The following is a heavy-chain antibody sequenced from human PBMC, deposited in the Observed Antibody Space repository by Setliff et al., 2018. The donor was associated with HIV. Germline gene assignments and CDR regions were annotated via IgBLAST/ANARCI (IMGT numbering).Heavy chain of an antibody. Sequence: GGSLRLSCAASGFTFNNHAVTWFRQAPGKGLEWVSGISGSGVSTYYADNVKGRFTISRDNSKNTLYLQMNSLRLEDTALYYCVKGGMTNAAFNIWGPGTMVTVSS. CDR1: GFTFNNHA. V-gene: IGHV3-23*01. J-gene: IGHJ3*02. CDR3: VKGGMTNAAFNI. CDR2: ISGSGVST. D-gene: IGHD3-16*01.